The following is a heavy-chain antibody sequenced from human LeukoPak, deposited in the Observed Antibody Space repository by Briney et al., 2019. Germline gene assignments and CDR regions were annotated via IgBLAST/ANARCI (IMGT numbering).Heavy chain of an antibody. Sequence: SETLSLTCTVSGGSISSHYWSWIRQPAGKGLECIGRIYTTGSTNYNPSLKSRVTMSVDTSKNHFSLKLSSVTAADTAVYYCARGGGGLLWFGELLYYYYYGMDVWGQGTTVTVSS. J-gene: IGHJ6*02. CDR1: GGSISSHY. V-gene: IGHV4-4*07. CDR3: ARGGGGLLWFGELLYYYYYGMDV. CDR2: IYTTGST. D-gene: IGHD3-10*01.